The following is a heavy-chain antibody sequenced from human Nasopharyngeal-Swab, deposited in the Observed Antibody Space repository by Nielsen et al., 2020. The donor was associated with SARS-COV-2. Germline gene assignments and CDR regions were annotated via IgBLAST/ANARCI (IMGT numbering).Heavy chain of an antibody. J-gene: IGHJ3*02. CDR2: ISSSSSYI. CDR3: ARDTIYSSGWYDAFDI. Sequence: WIRQPPGKGLEWVSSISSSSSYIYYADSVKGRFTISRDNAKNSLYLQMNSLRAEDTAVYYCARDTIYSSGWYDAFDIWGQGTMVTVSS. V-gene: IGHV3-21*01. D-gene: IGHD6-19*01.